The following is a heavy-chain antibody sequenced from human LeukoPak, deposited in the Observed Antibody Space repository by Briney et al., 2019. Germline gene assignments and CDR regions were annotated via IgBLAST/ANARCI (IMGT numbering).Heavy chain of an antibody. J-gene: IGHJ6*02. CDR2: ISYGGSNK. D-gene: IGHD3-10*01. CDR3: ARDRWFGELTLYYYYYGMDV. V-gene: IGHV3-30-3*01. CDR1: GFTFSSYA. Sequence: PGRSLRLSCAASGFTFSSYAMHWVRQAPGKGLEWVAVISYGGSNKYYADSVKGRFTISRDNSKNTLYLQMNSLRAEDTAVYYCARDRWFGELTLYYYYYGMDVWGQGTTVTVSS.